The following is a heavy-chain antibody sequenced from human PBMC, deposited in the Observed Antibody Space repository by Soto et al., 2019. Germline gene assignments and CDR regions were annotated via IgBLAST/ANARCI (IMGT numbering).Heavy chain of an antibody. J-gene: IGHJ6*03. V-gene: IGHV3-53*04. D-gene: IGHD3-16*02. CDR3: ARDHRSFDYYYYMDV. CDR1: GFTVSSNY. Sequence: GSLRLSCAASGFTVSSNYMSWVRQAPGKGLEWVSVIYSGGSTYYADSVKGRFTISRHNSKNTLYLQMNSLRAEDTAVYYCARDHRSFDYYYYMDVWGKGTTVTVSS. CDR2: IYSGGST.